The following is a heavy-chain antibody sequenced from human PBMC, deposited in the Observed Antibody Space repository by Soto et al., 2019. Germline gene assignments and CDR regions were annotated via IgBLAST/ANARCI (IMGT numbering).Heavy chain of an antibody. V-gene: IGHV4-39*01. Sequence: PSETLSLTCTVSGGSISSSSYYWGWIRQPPGKGLEWIGSIYYSGSTYYNPSLKSRVTISVDTSKNQFSLKLSSVTAADTAVYYCARVVPAAMVSALSWFDPWGQGTLVTVSS. CDR1: GGSISSSSYY. CDR2: IYYSGST. CDR3: ARVVPAAMVSALSWFDP. J-gene: IGHJ5*02. D-gene: IGHD2-2*01.